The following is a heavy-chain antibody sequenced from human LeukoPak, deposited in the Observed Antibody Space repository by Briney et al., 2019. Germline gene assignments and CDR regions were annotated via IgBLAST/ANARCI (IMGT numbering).Heavy chain of an antibody. CDR2: IKQDGSEK. CDR1: GFTFSSYW. V-gene: IGHV3-7*03. CDR3: ARTPSMWPDAFDI. Sequence: ARSLSLSCAASGFTFSSYWMSWVRQPPGKGLEWVANIKQDGSEKYYVDSVKGRFTISRDNAKNSLYLQMDIMRAEDTAVYYCARTPSMWPDAFDIWGQGTMVTVSS. J-gene: IGHJ3*02. D-gene: IGHD2/OR15-2a*01.